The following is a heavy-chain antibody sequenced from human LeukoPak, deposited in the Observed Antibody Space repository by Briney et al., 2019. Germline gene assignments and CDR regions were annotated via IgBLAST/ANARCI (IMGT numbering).Heavy chain of an antibody. D-gene: IGHD3-3*01. CDR3: ASNYDFWSGSQPEFDY. CDR2: IYYSGST. J-gene: IGHJ4*02. V-gene: IGHV4-39*07. CDR1: GGSISSSSYY. Sequence: SETLSLTCTVSGGSISSSSYYWGWIRQPPGKGLEWIGSIYYSGSTYYNPSLKSRVTISVDTSKNQFSLKLSSVTAADTAVYYCASNYDFWSGSQPEFDYWGQGTLVTVSS.